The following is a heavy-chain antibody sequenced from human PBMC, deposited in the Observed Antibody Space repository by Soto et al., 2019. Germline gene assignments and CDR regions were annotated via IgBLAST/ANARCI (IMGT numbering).Heavy chain of an antibody. CDR2: IWYDGSKK. J-gene: IGHJ4*02. CDR1: GFTFSSHA. CDR3: ARDPGYSNYDFDY. D-gene: IGHD5-12*01. V-gene: IGHV3-33*01. Sequence: PGGSLRLSCVASGFTFSSHAMHWVRQAPGKGLEWVAVIWYDGSKKYYADSVKGRFTVARDGSKNTLYLQMNSLRVEDTAVYYCARDPGYSNYDFDYWGQGTLVTVSS.